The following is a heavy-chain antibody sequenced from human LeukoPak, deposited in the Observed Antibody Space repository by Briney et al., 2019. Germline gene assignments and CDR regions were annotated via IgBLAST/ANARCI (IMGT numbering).Heavy chain of an antibody. V-gene: IGHV4-39*01. Sequence: SETLSLTCNVSGVPISSSSYYWGWIRQPPGKGLEWIGSIYSSGSTYYNSSLKSRVTISIDTSKNQVSLKMSSVTAADTAVYYCAREYVLRYFADAFDIWGQGTMVTVSS. CDR2: IYSSGST. CDR1: GVPISSSSYY. J-gene: IGHJ3*02. D-gene: IGHD3-9*01. CDR3: AREYVLRYFADAFDI.